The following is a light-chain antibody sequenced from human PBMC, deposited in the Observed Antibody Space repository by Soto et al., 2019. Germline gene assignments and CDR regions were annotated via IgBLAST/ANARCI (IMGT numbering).Light chain of an antibody. CDR3: CSYAGSSTPVV. CDR2: EVS. V-gene: IGLV2-23*02. Sequence: QSVLTQPASVSGSPGQSITISYTGTSSDVGSYNLVSWYQQHPGKAPKLMIYEVSKRPSGVSNRFSGSKSGNTASLTISGLPAEDEADYYCCSYAGSSTPVVFGGGTKLTVL. J-gene: IGLJ2*01. CDR1: SSDVGSYNL.